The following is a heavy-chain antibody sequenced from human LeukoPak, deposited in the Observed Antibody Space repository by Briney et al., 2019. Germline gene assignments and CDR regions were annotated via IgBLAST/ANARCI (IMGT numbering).Heavy chain of an antibody. Sequence: SETLSLTCTVSGGSISSYYWSWIRQPSGKGLEWIGYIYYSGSTNYNPSLKSRVTISVDTSKNQFSLKLSSVTAADTAVYYCARWAAVAGTSRFFDYWGQGTLVTVSS. V-gene: IGHV4-59*01. CDR2: IYYSGST. J-gene: IGHJ4*02. CDR3: ARWAAVAGTSRFFDY. D-gene: IGHD6-19*01. CDR1: GGSISSYY.